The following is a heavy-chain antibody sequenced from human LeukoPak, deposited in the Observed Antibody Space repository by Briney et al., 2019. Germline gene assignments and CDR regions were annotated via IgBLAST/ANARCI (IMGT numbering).Heavy chain of an antibody. CDR3: ARARVGATYYFDY. D-gene: IGHD1-26*01. Sequence: SETLSLTCTVSGGSISSYYWSWIRQPPGKGLEWIGYIYYSGSTNYNPSLKSRVTISVDTSKNQFSLKLSSVTAVDTAVYYCARARVGATYYFDYWGQGTLVTVSS. J-gene: IGHJ4*02. CDR2: IYYSGST. CDR1: GGSISSYY. V-gene: IGHV4-59*01.